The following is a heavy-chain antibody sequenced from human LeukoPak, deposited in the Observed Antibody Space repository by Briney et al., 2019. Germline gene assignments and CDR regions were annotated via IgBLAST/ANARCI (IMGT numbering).Heavy chain of an antibody. CDR2: IYYSGST. Sequence: PSETQSLTCTVSGGSISSYYWSWIRQPPGKGLEWIGYIYYSGSTNYNPSLKSRVTISVDTSKNQFSLKLSSVTAADTAVYYCAVSIAAAGLFDYWGQGTLVTVSS. CDR3: AVSIAAAGLFDY. D-gene: IGHD6-13*01. J-gene: IGHJ4*02. V-gene: IGHV4-59*01. CDR1: GGSISSYY.